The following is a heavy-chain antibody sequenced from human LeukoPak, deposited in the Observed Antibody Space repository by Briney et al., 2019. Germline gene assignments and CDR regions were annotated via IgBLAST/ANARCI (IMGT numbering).Heavy chain of an antibody. V-gene: IGHV3-23*01. CDR2: ISDTGDNT. CDR1: GFTFSSYV. Sequence: GGSLRLSCAASGFTFSSYVMSWVRQAPGKGLEWVSSISDTGDNTYYADSVKGRFTISRDNSKNTLYLQMNSLRAEDTAVYYCAKDGGATQAWYFDLWGRGTLVTVPS. CDR3: AKDGGATQAWYFDL. J-gene: IGHJ2*01. D-gene: IGHD1-26*01.